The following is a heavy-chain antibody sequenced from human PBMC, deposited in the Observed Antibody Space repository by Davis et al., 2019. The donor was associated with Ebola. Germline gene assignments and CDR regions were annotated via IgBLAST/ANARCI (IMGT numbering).Heavy chain of an antibody. Sequence: ASVKVSCKASGYTFTNYGITWVRQAPGQGLEWMGWINPHNGNTNYAQNVQGRVIMTSDTATTTAYMEVGSLRSDDTAVYYCARDAVGNPFTAFDVWGRGTLVTVSS. V-gene: IGHV1-18*04. CDR1: GYTFTNYG. D-gene: IGHD1-26*01. CDR2: INPHNGNT. J-gene: IGHJ3*01. CDR3: ARDAVGNPFTAFDV.